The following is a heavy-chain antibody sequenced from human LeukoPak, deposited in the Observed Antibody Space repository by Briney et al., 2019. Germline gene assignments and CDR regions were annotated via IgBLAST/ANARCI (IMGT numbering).Heavy chain of an antibody. CDR1: GYTFTGYY. Sequence: ASVKVSCKASGYTFTGYYMHWVRQAPGQGLEWMGWINPNSGGTNYAQKFQGRVTMTRDTSISTAYMELSRLRSDDTAVYYCAREAFYCSSTCCYPHMDVWGKGTTVTVSS. CDR3: AREAFYCSSTCCYPHMDV. CDR2: INPNSGGT. J-gene: IGHJ6*03. V-gene: IGHV1-2*02. D-gene: IGHD2-2*01.